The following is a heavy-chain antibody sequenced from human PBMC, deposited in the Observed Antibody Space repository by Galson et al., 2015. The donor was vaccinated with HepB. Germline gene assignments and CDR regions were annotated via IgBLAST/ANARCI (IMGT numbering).Heavy chain of an antibody. CDR1: GFTLSSYG. CDR3: AKGGPYDFWSGYYGGDFDY. Sequence: SLRLPCAASGFTLSSYGMHWVRQAPGKGLEWVAVISYDGSNKYYADSVKGRFTISRDNSKNTLYLQMNSLRAEDTAVYYCAKGGPYDFWSGYYGGDFDYWVQGTLVTVSS. V-gene: IGHV3-30*18. CDR2: ISYDGSNK. D-gene: IGHD3-3*01. J-gene: IGHJ4*02.